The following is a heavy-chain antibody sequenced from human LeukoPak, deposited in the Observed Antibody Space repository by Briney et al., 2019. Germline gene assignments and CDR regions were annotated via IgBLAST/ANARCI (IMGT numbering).Heavy chain of an antibody. CDR3: AKNIYGGNSAFDI. J-gene: IGHJ3*02. V-gene: IGHV3-23*01. Sequence: GGSLRLSCAASGFSFSNYAMIWVRQAPGKGLEWVSVISISGGSTYYADSVKGRFTISRDNSKNTLYLQMNSLRADDTAVYYGAKNIYGGNSAFDIWGQGTMVTVSS. CDR1: GFSFSNYA. D-gene: IGHD4-23*01. CDR2: ISISGGST.